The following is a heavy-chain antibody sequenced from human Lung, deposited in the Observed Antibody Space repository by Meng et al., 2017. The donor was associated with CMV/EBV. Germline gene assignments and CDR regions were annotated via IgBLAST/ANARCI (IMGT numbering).Heavy chain of an antibody. V-gene: IGHV3-30*02. CDR2: IRYDGSNK. D-gene: IGHD3-10*01. Sequence: GGSLRLSCAASGFTFSSYGMHCVRQAPGKGLEWVAFIRYDGSNKYYADSVKGRFTISRDNSKNTLYLQMNSLRAEDTAVYYCAKDAGVRPGVPGWDGMDVWGQGTTVTVSS. CDR1: GFTFSSYG. J-gene: IGHJ6*02. CDR3: AKDAGVRPGVPGWDGMDV.